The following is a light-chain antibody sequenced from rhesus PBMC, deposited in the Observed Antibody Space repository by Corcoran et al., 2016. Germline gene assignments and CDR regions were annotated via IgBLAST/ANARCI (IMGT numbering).Light chain of an antibody. CDR2: TVS. Sequence: DVVMTQSPLALTITPGQPASISCRSSQSLVQNDGNTYLSWFQQKPGQPPRLLIYTVSKRYSGVPDRFSGSGAGTAFTLQISRVEAEYVVLYYCMQYTYIPYTFGQGTKVEIK. J-gene: IGKJ2*01. CDR1: QSLVQNDGNTY. V-gene: IGKV2-64*01. CDR3: MQYTYIPYT.